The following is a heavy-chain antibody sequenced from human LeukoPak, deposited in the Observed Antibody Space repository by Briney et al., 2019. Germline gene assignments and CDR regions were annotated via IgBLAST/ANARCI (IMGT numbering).Heavy chain of an antibody. CDR2: IIPIFGTA. J-gene: IGHJ4*02. D-gene: IGHD5-12*01. Sequence: GASVKVSCKASGGTFISYAISWVRQAPGQGLEWMGGIIPIFGTANYAQKFQGRVTITADESTSTAYMELSSLRSEDTAVYYCARDDLDIVATISDYWGQGTLVTVSS. CDR1: GGTFISYA. CDR3: ARDDLDIVATISDY. V-gene: IGHV1-69*13.